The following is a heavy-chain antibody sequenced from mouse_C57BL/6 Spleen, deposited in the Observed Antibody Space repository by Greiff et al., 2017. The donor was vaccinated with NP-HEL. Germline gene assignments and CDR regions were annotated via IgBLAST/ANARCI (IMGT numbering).Heavy chain of an antibody. J-gene: IGHJ2*01. Sequence: EVQLVESEGGLVQPGSSMKLSCTASGFTFSDYYMAWVRQVPEKGLEWVANINYDGSSTYYLDSLKSRFIISRDNAKNILYLQMSSLKSEDTATYYCARDPGDFGYFDYWGQGTTLTVSS. V-gene: IGHV5-16*01. CDR3: ARDPGDFGYFDY. CDR1: GFTFSDYY. CDR2: INYDGSST.